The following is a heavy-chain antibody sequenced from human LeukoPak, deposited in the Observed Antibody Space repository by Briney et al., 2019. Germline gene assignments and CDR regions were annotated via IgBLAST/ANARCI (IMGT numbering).Heavy chain of an antibody. CDR3: AKLGDCSSTSFYWGFLDY. Sequence: GGSLRLSCAASGFTFSSYVMHWVRQAPGKGLEWVAIISYDGSNEYYADSVKGRFTISRDNSKNTLYLQINSLRAEDTAVYYCAKLGDCSSTSFYWGFLDYWGQGTLVTGSS. J-gene: IGHJ4*02. D-gene: IGHD2-2*01. V-gene: IGHV3-30*04. CDR2: ISYDGSNE. CDR1: GFTFSSYV.